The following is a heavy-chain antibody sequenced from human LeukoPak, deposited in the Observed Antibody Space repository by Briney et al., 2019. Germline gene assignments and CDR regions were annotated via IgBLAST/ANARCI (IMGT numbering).Heavy chain of an antibody. CDR1: GGPIDNYY. CDR2: IFYRENT. D-gene: IGHD2-21*01. Sequence: SEPLSLTCTVSGGPIDNYYWSCIRHPPGKGLEWIGYIFYRENTNYNPSLKSRVTISLDTSKNQFSLSLTSVTAADTAVYYCARQGLGIALWGRRTLVTVSS. V-gene: IGHV4-59*08. J-gene: IGHJ2*01. CDR3: ARQGLGIAL.